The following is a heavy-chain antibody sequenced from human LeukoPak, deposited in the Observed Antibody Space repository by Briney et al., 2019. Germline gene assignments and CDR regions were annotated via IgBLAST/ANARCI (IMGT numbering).Heavy chain of an antibody. CDR3: ARGDYYDSSGYITPFDY. Sequence: GGSLRLSCAASGFTFSSYNMNRVRQAPGKGLEWVSSVSTSSIYIYYADSVKGRFTISRDNAKNSLYLQMNSLRAEDTAVYYCARGDYYDSSGYITPFDYWGQGTLVTVSS. CDR1: GFTFSSYN. CDR2: VSTSSIYI. D-gene: IGHD3-22*01. V-gene: IGHV3-21*01. J-gene: IGHJ4*02.